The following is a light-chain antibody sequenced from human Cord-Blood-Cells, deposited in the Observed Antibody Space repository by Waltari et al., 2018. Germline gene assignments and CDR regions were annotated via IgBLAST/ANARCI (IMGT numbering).Light chain of an antibody. Sequence: DIQITQSPSSLSASVGDRVTIPCRASQSISSDLNWYQQKPGKAPKLLIYAASSLQSGVPSRFSGSGSGTDFTLTISSLQPEDFATYYCQQSYSTPPVTFGQGTRLEIK. CDR2: AAS. CDR1: QSISSD. J-gene: IGKJ5*01. CDR3: QQSYSTPPVT. V-gene: IGKV1-39*01.